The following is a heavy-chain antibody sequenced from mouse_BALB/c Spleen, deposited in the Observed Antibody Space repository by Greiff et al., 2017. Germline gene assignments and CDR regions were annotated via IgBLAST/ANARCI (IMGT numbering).Heavy chain of an antibody. J-gene: IGHJ3*01. Sequence: EVMLVESGGGLVQPGGSRKLSCAASGFTFSSFGMHWVRQAPEKGLEWVAYISSGSSTIYYADTVKGRFTISRDNPKNTLFLQMTSLRSEDTAMYYCARSGYGNWGQGTPVTVSA. D-gene: IGHD2-1*01. CDR1: GFTFSSFG. CDR3: ARSGYGN. CDR2: ISSGSSTI. V-gene: IGHV5-17*02.